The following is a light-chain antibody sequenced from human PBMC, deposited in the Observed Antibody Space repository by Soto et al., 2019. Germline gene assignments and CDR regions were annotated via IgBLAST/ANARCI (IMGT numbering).Light chain of an antibody. CDR1: QSIRKD. CDR3: LPNNSYTRA. J-gene: IGKJ4*01. Sequence: QMTQSQSSLSASVGDRVTITCRASQSIRKDLGWFQQKPGKAPKCLIYAVSSLQSGVPSRFSVSGIGTEFSFPTSSLQPVDFAPYYCLPNNSYTRALGGGTLVAI. V-gene: IGKV1-17*01. CDR2: AVS.